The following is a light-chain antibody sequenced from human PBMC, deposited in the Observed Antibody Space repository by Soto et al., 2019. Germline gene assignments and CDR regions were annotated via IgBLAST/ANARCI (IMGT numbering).Light chain of an antibody. J-gene: IGKJ4*01. CDR1: QSIDRW. V-gene: IGKV1-5*01. CDR3: QQYNSYPLT. CDR2: DAS. Sequence: DIQMRTAPSTLPASVGARVTITFRASQSIDRWLAWYQQKPGKAPKVLIYDASSLESGVPSRFSGSGSGTEFTFTISSLQPDDCATYYCQQYNSYPLTFGGGTKV.